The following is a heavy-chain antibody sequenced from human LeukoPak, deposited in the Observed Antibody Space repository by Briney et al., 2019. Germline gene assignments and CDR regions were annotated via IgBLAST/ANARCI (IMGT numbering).Heavy chain of an antibody. CDR1: GYAFNDYY. J-gene: IGHJ4*02. CDR3: ARGLVRGPGSSLGY. CDR2: IDPNNGGT. D-gene: IGHD3-10*01. V-gene: IGHV1-2*02. Sequence: ASVKVSCKASGYAFNDYYIHWVRQAPGQGLEWMGWIDPNNGGTRFAQVSQGRVTLTRDTSISTVYMQMTRLTSDDTAIYYCARGLVRGPGSSLGYWGQGRLATVSS.